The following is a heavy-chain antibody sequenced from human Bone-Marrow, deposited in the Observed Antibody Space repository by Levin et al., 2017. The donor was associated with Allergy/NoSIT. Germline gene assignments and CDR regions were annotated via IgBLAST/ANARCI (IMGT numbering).Heavy chain of an antibody. CDR1: GFTFSSYA. CDR2: ISGSGGST. Sequence: GGSLRLSCAASGFTFSSYAMSWVRQAPGKGLEWVSAISGSGGSTYYADSVKGRFTISRDNSKNTLYLQMNSLRAEDTAVYYCAKEATPPRYFDWVRSPFDYWGQGTLVTVSS. V-gene: IGHV3-23*01. CDR3: AKEATPPRYFDWVRSPFDY. J-gene: IGHJ4*02. D-gene: IGHD3-9*01.